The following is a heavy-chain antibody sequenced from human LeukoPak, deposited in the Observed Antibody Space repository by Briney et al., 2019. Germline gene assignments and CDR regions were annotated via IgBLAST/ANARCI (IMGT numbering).Heavy chain of an antibody. CDR1: GGSFSGYY. CDR2: INHSGST. V-gene: IGHV4-34*01. CDR3: ARTPVNPMVQDLFYFDY. J-gene: IGHJ4*02. Sequence: SETLSLTCAVYGGSFSGYYWSWIRQPPGKGLEWIGEINHSGSTNYNPSLKSRVTISVDTSKNQFSLKLSSATAADTAVYYCARTPVNPMVQDLFYFDYWGQGTLVTVSS. D-gene: IGHD3-10*01.